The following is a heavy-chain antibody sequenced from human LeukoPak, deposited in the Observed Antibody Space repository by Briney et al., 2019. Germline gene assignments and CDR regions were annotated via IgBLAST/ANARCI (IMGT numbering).Heavy chain of an antibody. V-gene: IGHV3-23*01. CDR2: ISGSGGNT. Sequence: GGSLRLSCTASGFTFTSYAMSWVRQAPGKGPEWVSTISGSGGNTYYADSVKGRFTISRDNPKNTVYLQMNSLRADDTALYYCAKEGFGDWGQGTLVTVSS. D-gene: IGHD3-10*01. J-gene: IGHJ4*02. CDR3: AKEGFGD. CDR1: GFTFTSYA.